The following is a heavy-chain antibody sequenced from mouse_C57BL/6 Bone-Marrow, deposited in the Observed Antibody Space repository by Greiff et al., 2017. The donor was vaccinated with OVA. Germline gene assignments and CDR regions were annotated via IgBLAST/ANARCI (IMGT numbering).Heavy chain of an antibody. V-gene: IGHV14-4*01. CDR1: GFNITDDY. J-gene: IGHJ2*01. CDR3: TTECNSYY. D-gene: IGHD2-1*01. Sequence: EVMLVESGAELVRPGASVKLSCTASGFNITDDYMHWVKQRPEQGLEWIGWIDPENGDTEYASKFQDKATITADTSSNTAYLQLSSLTSDDTDDYYCTTECNSYYWGQGTTLTVAS. CDR2: IDPENGDT.